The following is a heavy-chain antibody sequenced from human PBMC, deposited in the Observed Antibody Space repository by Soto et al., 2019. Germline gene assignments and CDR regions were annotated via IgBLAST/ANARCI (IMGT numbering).Heavy chain of an antibody. CDR3: GRDLTSNANCIDP. V-gene: IGHV4-30-4*01. CDR1: GDCIHVGGYY. CDR2: IYYTGKT. Sequence: SETLSLTCSVSGDCIHVGGYYWTWIRQRPGKGLEWMGYIYYTGKTYYNPSLESRLTMSVDRSKNQFSLRLTSVTAADTAVYFCGRDLTSNANCIDPWGQGTLVTVSS. J-gene: IGHJ5*02. D-gene: IGHD2-2*01.